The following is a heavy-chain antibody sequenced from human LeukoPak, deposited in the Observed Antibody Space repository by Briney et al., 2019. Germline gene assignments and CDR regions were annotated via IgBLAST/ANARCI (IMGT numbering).Heavy chain of an antibody. CDR1: GFTFSSYS. Sequence: GGSLRLSCAASGFTFSSYSMNWVRQAPGKGLGWVSSISSSSSYIYYADSVKGRFTISRDNAKNSLYLQMNSLRAEDTAVYYCARGGLYCSSTSCYMEIDYWGQGTLVTVSS. CDR3: ARGGLYCSSTSCYMEIDY. D-gene: IGHD2-2*02. V-gene: IGHV3-21*01. CDR2: ISSSSSYI. J-gene: IGHJ4*02.